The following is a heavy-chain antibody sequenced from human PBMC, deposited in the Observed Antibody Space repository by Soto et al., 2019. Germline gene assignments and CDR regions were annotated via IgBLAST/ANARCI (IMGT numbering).Heavy chain of an antibody. J-gene: IGHJ4*02. CDR2: ITSRTYGATT. V-gene: IGHV3-15*01. CDR1: GFPFNNAW. D-gene: IGHD1-26*01. Sequence: GGSLRLSCAGSGFPFNNAWMTWVRQAPGQGLEWIGRITSRTYGATTDYAAPVKGRFSISRDDSKNMVFLQMNSLKTEDTAVYYCATDAPNSKWDTGHFDHWGQGTLVTVSS. CDR3: ATDAPNSKWDTGHFDH.